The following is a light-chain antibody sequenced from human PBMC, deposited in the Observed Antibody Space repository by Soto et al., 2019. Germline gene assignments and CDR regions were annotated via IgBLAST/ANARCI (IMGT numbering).Light chain of an antibody. CDR2: EVT. J-gene: IGLJ1*01. CDR1: SSDVGAYNY. V-gene: IGLV2-8*01. Sequence: QSALTQPPSASGSLGQSVTISCTGTSSDVGAYNYVSWYQQHPGKAPKLMIYEVTRRPSGVPDRFSGSKSGNTASLNVSGLQAEDEADYYCCSYAGSYVYVFGTGTQLTVL. CDR3: CSYAGSYVYV.